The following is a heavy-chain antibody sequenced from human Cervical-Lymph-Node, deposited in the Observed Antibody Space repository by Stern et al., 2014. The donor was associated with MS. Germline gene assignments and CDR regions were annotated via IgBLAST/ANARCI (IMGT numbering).Heavy chain of an antibody. Sequence: VQLEESGPGLVKPSETLSLTCTVSGGSVSSATYYWSWIRQPPGKGLEWIGYIDYMGNTNYSPSLKSRVSRSVDTSQNLFSLKLSSVTAADTAVYYCAREWASRSGYYYDYYYGMDIWGQGTTVTVSS. CDR2: IDYMGNT. J-gene: IGHJ6*02. CDR1: GGSVSSATYY. D-gene: IGHD3-22*01. V-gene: IGHV4-61*01. CDR3: AREWASRSGYYYDYYYGMDI.